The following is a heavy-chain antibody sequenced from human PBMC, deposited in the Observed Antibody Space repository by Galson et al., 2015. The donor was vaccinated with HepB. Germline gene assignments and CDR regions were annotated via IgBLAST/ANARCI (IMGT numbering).Heavy chain of an antibody. Sequence: SLRLSCAASGFTVSSNYMSWVRQAPDKGLEWVSVIYSGSSTYYTDSVKGRFTISRDNSKNTLYLQMNSLRAEDTAVYYCARDRVVRGGTHYYYYGMDVWGQGTTVTVSS. CDR3: ARDRVVRGGTHYYYYGMDV. D-gene: IGHD3-10*01. CDR1: GFTVSSNY. CDR2: IYSGSST. J-gene: IGHJ6*02. V-gene: IGHV3-66*01.